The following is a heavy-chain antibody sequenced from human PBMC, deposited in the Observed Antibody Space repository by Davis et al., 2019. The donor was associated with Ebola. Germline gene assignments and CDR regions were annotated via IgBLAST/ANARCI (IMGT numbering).Heavy chain of an antibody. V-gene: IGHV4-38-2*02. CDR1: GYSISSGYY. D-gene: IGHD6-13*01. Sequence: PSETLSLTCTVSGYSISSGYYWGWIRQPPGKGLEWIGSIYHSGSTYYNPSLKSRVTISVDTSKNQFSLKLSSVTAADTAVYYCARLSSSSWYYFDIWGQGTLVTVSA. J-gene: IGHJ4*02. CDR2: IYHSGST. CDR3: ARLSSSSWYYFDI.